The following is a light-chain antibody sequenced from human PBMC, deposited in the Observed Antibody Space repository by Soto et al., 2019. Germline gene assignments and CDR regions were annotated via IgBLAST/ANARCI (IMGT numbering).Light chain of an antibody. J-gene: IGLJ2*01. Sequence: QAVVTQPPSVSGAPGQGVIISCTGSSSNIGAGYDVHWYQQLPGTAPKLLIYGNSNRPSGVPDRFSGSKSGTSAFLAITGLQAEDEADYYCQSYDTSLSGSRVFGGGTKVTVL. CDR3: QSYDTSLSGSRV. V-gene: IGLV1-40*01. CDR2: GNS. CDR1: SSNIGAGYD.